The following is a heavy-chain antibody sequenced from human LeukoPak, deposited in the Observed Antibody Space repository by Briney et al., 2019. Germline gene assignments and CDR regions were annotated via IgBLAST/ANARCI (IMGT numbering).Heavy chain of an antibody. V-gene: IGHV4-59*12. CDR3: ARRGIAARLYYYYYYMDV. CDR1: GGSISSYY. J-gene: IGHJ6*03. CDR2: IYYSGST. D-gene: IGHD6-6*01. Sequence: PSETLSLTCTVSGGSISSYYWSWIRQPPGKGLEWIGYIYYSGSTNYNPSLKSRVTISVDTSKNQFSLKLSSVTAADTAVYYCARRGIAARLYYYYYYMDVWGKGTTVTVSS.